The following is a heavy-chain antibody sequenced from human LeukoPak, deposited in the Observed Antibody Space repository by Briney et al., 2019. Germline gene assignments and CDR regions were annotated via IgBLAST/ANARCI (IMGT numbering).Heavy chain of an antibody. J-gene: IGHJ4*02. V-gene: IGHV3-23*01. CDR2: ISGSGGTT. CDR3: AKEGLYYDSSGYTYYFDY. D-gene: IGHD3-22*01. CDR1: GFTFSSYG. Sequence: PGGSLRLSCAASGFTFSSYGMSWVRQAPGKGLEWVSAISGSGGTTYYADSVKGRLTLSRDNPKNTLYLQKNSLRAEDTAVYYCAKEGLYYDSSGYTYYFDYWGQGTLVTVSS.